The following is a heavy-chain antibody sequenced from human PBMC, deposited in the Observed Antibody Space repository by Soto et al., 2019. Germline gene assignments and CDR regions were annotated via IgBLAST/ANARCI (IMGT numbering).Heavy chain of an antibody. CDR1: GYTFTTYG. J-gene: IGHJ4*02. D-gene: IGHD6-13*01. CDR2: ITAYNGNT. CDR3: ARASLQPFDY. V-gene: IGHV1-18*04. Sequence: QVQLVQSGAEVKEPGASVKVSCKASGYTFTTYGISWVRQAPGLGLEWMGWITAYNGNTDYAQKLQGRVTMTTDTSTSTAYMELRSLRSEDTAVYYCARASLQPFDYWGQVTLVTVSS.